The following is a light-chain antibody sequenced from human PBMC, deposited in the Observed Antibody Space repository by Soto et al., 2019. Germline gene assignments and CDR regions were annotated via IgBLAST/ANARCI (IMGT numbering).Light chain of an antibody. J-gene: IGKJ1*01. CDR2: GAS. Sequence: EVEMTQYTATLSVSPGERATLSCRASQSVSSNLAWYQQKPGQAPGLLIYGASTRATGIPARFSGSGSGTEFTLTISSLQSEDFAVYSCQQYNNWPPTWTFGQGTKVAIK. CDR3: QQYNNWPPTWT. V-gene: IGKV3-15*01. CDR1: QSVSSN.